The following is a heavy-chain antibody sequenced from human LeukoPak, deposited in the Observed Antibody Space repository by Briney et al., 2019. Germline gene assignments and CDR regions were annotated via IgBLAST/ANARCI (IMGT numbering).Heavy chain of an antibody. CDR2: IASDGSST. CDR1: GFTFSSYW. D-gene: IGHD4-23*01. J-gene: IGHJ4*02. Sequence: PGGSLRLSCAASGFTFSSYWMNWVRQAPGKGLVWVSRIASDGSSTTYADSVKGRFSISRDNAKSTLYLQMNSLRVEGTAVYYCARGRPHGNDYWGQGTLVTVSS. V-gene: IGHV3-74*01. CDR3: ARGRPHGNDY.